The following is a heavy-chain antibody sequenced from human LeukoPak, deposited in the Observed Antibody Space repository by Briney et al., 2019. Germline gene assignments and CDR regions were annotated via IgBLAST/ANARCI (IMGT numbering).Heavy chain of an antibody. Sequence: PGGSLGLSCAASGFTVSSNYMSWVRQAPGKGLEWVSVIYSGGSTYYADSVKGRFTISRDNSKNTLYLQMNSLRAEDTAVYYCAREGDSSGYYAFGYWGQGTLVTVSS. J-gene: IGHJ4*02. D-gene: IGHD3-22*01. CDR2: IYSGGST. CDR3: AREGDSSGYYAFGY. CDR1: GFTVSSNY. V-gene: IGHV3-53*01.